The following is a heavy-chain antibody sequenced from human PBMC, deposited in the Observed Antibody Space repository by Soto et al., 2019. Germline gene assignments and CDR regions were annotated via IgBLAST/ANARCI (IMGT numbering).Heavy chain of an antibody. CDR1: GGSISSYY. J-gene: IGHJ3*02. V-gene: IGHV4-59*01. D-gene: IGHD2-15*01. CDR3: ARAKDIVVVVAALDAFDI. CDR2: IYYSGST. Sequence: SETLSLTCTVSGGSISSYYWSWIRQPPGKGLEWIGYIYYSGSTNYNPSIKSRVTISVDTSKNQISLKLSSVTAADTAVYYCARAKDIVVVVAALDAFDIWGQGTMVTVSS.